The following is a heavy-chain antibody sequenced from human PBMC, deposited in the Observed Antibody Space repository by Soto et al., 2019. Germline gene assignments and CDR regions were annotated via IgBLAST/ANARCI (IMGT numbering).Heavy chain of an antibody. V-gene: IGHV1-8*01. CDR1: GYTFTSYD. CDR3: ARGWPYSSGWYSGGWFDP. J-gene: IGHJ5*02. Sequence: QVQLVQSGAEVKKPGASVKVSCKASGYTFTSYDINWVRQATGQGLEWMGWMNPNSGNTGYAQKFQGRVTMTRNTAISTAYMVLSSLRSEDTAVYSCARGWPYSSGWYSGGWFDPWGQGTLVTVSS. D-gene: IGHD6-19*01. CDR2: MNPNSGNT.